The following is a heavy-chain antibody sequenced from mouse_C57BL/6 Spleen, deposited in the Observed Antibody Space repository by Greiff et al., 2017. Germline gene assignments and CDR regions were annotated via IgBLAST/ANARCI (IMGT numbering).Heavy chain of an antibody. D-gene: IGHD2-13*01. V-gene: IGHV1-55*01. J-gene: IGHJ1*03. Sequence: QVQLQQPGAELVKPGASVTMSCKASGYTFTSYWITWVQQRPGPGLEWIGDIYPGSGSTTYNEKFKSKATLTVDTSSSTAYMQLSILTSEDSAVYYCARSGDIPPYFDVWGTGTTVTVSS. CDR3: ARSGDIPPYFDV. CDR2: IYPGSGST. CDR1: GYTFTSYW.